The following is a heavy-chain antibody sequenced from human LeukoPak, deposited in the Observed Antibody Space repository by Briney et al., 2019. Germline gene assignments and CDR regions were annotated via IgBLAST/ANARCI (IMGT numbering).Heavy chain of an antibody. CDR1: GYTFTGYY. CDR3: ARRSFVVVPAAHVGVVYYFDY. J-gene: IGHJ4*02. Sequence: GASVKVSCKASGYTFTGYYMHWVRQAPGQGLEWMGRINPNSGGTNYAQKFQGRVTMTRDTSISTAYMELSRMRSDDTAVYYCARRSFVVVPAAHVGVVYYFDYWGQGTLVTVSS. V-gene: IGHV1-2*06. CDR2: INPNSGGT. D-gene: IGHD2-2*01.